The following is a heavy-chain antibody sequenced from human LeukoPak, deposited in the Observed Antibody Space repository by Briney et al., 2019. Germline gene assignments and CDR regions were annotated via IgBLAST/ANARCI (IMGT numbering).Heavy chain of an antibody. Sequence: GGSLRLSCAASGFTFNSYTMYWVRQSPGKGLEWVAGISYEGSSKYFADSVKGRFSISRDNSKNTLYLQMDSLRPEDTAVYYCARDLSPLSADRHAGDYWGQGTLVTVSS. CDR2: ISYEGSSK. V-gene: IGHV3-30-3*01. CDR1: GFTFNSYT. CDR3: ARDLSPLSADRHAGDY. J-gene: IGHJ4*02. D-gene: IGHD1-14*01.